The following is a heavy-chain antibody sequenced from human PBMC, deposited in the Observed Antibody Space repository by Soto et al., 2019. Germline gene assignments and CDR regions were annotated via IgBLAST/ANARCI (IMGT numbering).Heavy chain of an antibody. J-gene: IGHJ6*04. V-gene: IGHV4-39*01. CDR3: ARLLASLGYGMDG. D-gene: IGHD1-26*01. CDR1: GGSISSSSYY. CDR2: IYYSGSP. Sequence: PSEPLSLTFTVSGGSISSSSYYWGWIRQPPGKGLEWLGNIYYSGSPYYNPSLKSRVIISVDTSKNQFSLKLSSVTAADTAVYYWARLLASLGYGMDGWGKGTRVTV.